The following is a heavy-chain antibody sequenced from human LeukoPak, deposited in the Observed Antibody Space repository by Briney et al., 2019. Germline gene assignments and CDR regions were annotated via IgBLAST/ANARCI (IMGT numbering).Heavy chain of an antibody. Sequence: GGSLRLSCAASGFTFSSYSMNWVRQAPGKGLEWVSALSGSGATTYYADSVKGRFTISRDNSKNTLYLHMNSLRAEDTAVYYCANRGKYYFDYWGQGTLVTVSS. CDR3: ANRGKYYFDY. J-gene: IGHJ4*02. D-gene: IGHD1-14*01. V-gene: IGHV3-23*01. CDR1: GFTFSSYS. CDR2: LSGSGATT.